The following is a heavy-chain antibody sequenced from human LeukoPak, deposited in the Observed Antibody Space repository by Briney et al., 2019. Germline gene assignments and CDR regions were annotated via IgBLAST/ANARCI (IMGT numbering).Heavy chain of an antibody. Sequence: SETLSLTCGVYGGSLSDYSWSWIRQPPGKGLEFIGEINHSVNTNFNPSLKSRVTISVDTSKNQVSLRLSSVTAADTAVYYCAKASVATAVLFDSWGQGTLVAVSS. CDR1: GGSLSDYS. D-gene: IGHD5-12*01. CDR2: INHSVNT. CDR3: AKASVATAVLFDS. J-gene: IGHJ4*02. V-gene: IGHV4-34*01.